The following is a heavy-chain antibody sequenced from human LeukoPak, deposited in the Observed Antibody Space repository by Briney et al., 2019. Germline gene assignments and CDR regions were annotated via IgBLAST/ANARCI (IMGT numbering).Heavy chain of an antibody. CDR1: GFTFSNYA. J-gene: IGHJ5*02. D-gene: IGHD1-14*01. CDR2: ISGSGGST. CDR3: ARVLPPYHNNWFDP. Sequence: GGSLRLSCAASGFTFSNYAMNWVRQAPGKGLEWVSAISGSGGSTYYADSVKGRFTISRDNSKNTLYLQMNSLRAEDTAVYYCARVLPPYHNNWFDPWGQGTLVTVSS. V-gene: IGHV3-23*01.